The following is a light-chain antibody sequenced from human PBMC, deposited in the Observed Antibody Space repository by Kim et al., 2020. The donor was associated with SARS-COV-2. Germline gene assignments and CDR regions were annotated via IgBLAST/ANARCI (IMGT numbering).Light chain of an antibody. CDR3: NSRDSSGYHVV. Sequence: ALGQTVTITCQGDSLRSQFANWYQQKPGQSPVLVLYGRNSRPSGIPDRFSGSRSGDTASLTITGAQAEDEADYYCNSRDSSGYHVVFGGGTKLTVL. CDR2: GRN. J-gene: IGLJ2*01. V-gene: IGLV3-19*01. CDR1: SLRSQF.